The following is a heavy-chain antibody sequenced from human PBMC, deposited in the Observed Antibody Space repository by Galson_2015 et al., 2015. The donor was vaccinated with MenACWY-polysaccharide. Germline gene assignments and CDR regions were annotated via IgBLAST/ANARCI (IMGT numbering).Heavy chain of an antibody. Sequence: SVKVSCKASGYTFSSYDINWVRQTTGQGLEWMGWTNPNSGNTGYAQKFQGRVTMTRNTSISIAYMELSSLRSEDTAVYYCARGGKYYYDSSGYLNWFGPWGQGTLVTVSS. D-gene: IGHD3-22*01. V-gene: IGHV1-8*01. CDR2: TNPNSGNT. CDR1: GYTFSSYD. J-gene: IGHJ5*02. CDR3: ARGGKYYYDSSGYLNWFGP.